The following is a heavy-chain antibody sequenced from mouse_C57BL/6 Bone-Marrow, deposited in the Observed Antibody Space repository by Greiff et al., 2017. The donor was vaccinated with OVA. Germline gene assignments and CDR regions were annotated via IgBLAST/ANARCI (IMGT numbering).Heavy chain of an antibody. V-gene: IGHV1-81*01. CDR3: ARSHPITAVDY. D-gene: IGHD1-1*01. CDR2: IYPRSGNT. Sequence: VQLQQSGAELARPGASVKLSCKASGYTFTSYGISWVKQRTGQGLEWIGEIYPRSGNTYYNEKFKGKATLTTDKSSSTAYLELRSLRSADDAVDFCARSHPITAVDYWGQGTTLTVSS. J-gene: IGHJ2*01. CDR1: GYTFTSYG.